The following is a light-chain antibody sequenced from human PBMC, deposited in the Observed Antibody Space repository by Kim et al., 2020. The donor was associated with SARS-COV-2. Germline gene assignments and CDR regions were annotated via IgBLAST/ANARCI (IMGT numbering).Light chain of an antibody. J-gene: IGLJ1*01. Sequence: ALGQTVRITCQGDSLRTYYATWYQQKPGQAPVLVIYGKNNRPSGIPDRFSGSTSRTTASLTITGAQAEDEADYYCNSRDSSGNHLVFGSGTKVTVL. CDR2: GKN. V-gene: IGLV3-19*01. CDR1: SLRTYY. CDR3: NSRDSSGNHLV.